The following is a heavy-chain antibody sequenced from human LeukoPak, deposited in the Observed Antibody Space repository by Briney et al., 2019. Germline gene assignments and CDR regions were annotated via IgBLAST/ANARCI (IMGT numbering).Heavy chain of an antibody. Sequence: GRSLRLSCAASGFTFRSYGMHWVRQAPGKGLEWVAGIWYDGSNKYYTDSVKGRFTISRDNSKNTLYLQMNSLRAEDTSLYYCAKDQRSTGYYLDYWGQGTLVTVSS. V-gene: IGHV3-33*06. D-gene: IGHD3-22*01. CDR2: IWYDGSNK. CDR3: AKDQRSTGYYLDY. J-gene: IGHJ4*02. CDR1: GFTFRSYG.